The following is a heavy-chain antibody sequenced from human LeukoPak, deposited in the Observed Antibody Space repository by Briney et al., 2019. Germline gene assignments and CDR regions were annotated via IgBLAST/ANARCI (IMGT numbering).Heavy chain of an antibody. D-gene: IGHD3-22*01. Sequence: ASVKVSYKASGYTFTSYDINWVRQATGQGLEWMGWMNPNSGNTGYAQKFQGRVTMTRSTSISTAYMELSSLRSEDTAVYYCASGGGYYDSSGSVLGNYWGQGTLVTVSS. V-gene: IGHV1-8*01. CDR2: MNPNSGNT. CDR3: ASGGGYYDSSGSVLGNY. CDR1: GYTFTSYD. J-gene: IGHJ4*02.